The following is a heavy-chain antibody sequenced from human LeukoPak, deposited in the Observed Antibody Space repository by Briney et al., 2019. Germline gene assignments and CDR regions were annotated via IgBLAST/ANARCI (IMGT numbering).Heavy chain of an antibody. CDR3: ARWAGAAAFDY. CDR1: GFTFSSYA. CDR2: ISSNGGST. D-gene: IGHD6-13*01. J-gene: IGHJ4*02. Sequence: PGGSLRLSCAASGFTFSSYAMHWLRQAPGKGLEYVSAISSNGGSTYYANSVKGRFTISRDNPKNTLYLQLGSLRAEDMAVYFCARWAGAAAFDYWGQGTLVTVSS. V-gene: IGHV3-64*01.